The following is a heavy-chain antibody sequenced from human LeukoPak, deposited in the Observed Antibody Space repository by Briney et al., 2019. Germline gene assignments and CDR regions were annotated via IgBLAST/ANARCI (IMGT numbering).Heavy chain of an antibody. D-gene: IGHD4-17*01. CDR3: AKVGYGDSLGIDY. V-gene: IGHV3-23*01. CDR2: ISGSGGST. CDR1: GFTFSSYA. J-gene: IGHJ4*02. Sequence: GGSLRLSCAASGFTFSSYAMSWVRQAPGKGLEWVSAISGSGGSTYYADSVKGRFTISRDNSKNTLYLQMNSLRAEETAVYYCAKVGYGDSLGIDYWGQGTLVTVSS.